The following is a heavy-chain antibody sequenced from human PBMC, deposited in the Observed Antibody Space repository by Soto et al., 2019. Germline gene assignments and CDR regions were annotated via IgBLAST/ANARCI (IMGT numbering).Heavy chain of an antibody. CDR3: AREAPGYCISTSCYGGFDP. D-gene: IGHD2-2*01. J-gene: IGHJ5*02. CDR1: GYTFTSYA. CDR2: INAGNGNT. Sequence: QVQLVQSGAEEKKPGASVKVSCKASGYTFTSYAMHWVRQAPGQRLEWMGWINAGNGNTKYSQKFQGRVTITRDTXXSXDXXELSSLRSEETAVYYWAREAPGYCISTSCYGGFDPWGQGTLVTVSS. V-gene: IGHV1-3*05.